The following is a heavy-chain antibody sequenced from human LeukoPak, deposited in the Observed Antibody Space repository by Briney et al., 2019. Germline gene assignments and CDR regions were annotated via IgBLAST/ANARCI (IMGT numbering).Heavy chain of an antibody. CDR2: INPSGGST. V-gene: IGHV1-46*01. CDR3: ARDLDRRIAVAGTFDY. Sequence: ASVKLSCKASGYTFTSYYMHWVRQAPGQGLEWMGIINPSGGSTSYAQKFQGRVTMTRDASTSTVYMELSSLRSEDTAVYYCARDLDRRIAVAGTFDYWGQGTLVTVSS. D-gene: IGHD6-19*01. CDR1: GYTFTSYY. J-gene: IGHJ4*02.